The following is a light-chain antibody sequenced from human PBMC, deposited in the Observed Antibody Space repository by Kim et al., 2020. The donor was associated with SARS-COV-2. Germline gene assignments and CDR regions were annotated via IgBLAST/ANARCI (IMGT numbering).Light chain of an antibody. Sequence: DIQMTQSPSSLSASVGDRVTITCRASRSISSYLNWYQQKPGKAPRLLIYSASNLQSGVPSRFSGSGSGTDFTLTVSSMQPEDFATYYCQQSYSNPETFGQRTKVAIK. V-gene: IGKV1-39*01. CDR3: QQSYSNPET. J-gene: IGKJ1*01. CDR1: RSISSY. CDR2: SAS.